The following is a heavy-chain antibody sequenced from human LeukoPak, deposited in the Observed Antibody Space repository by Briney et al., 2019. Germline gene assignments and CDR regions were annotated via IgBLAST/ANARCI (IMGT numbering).Heavy chain of an antibody. Sequence: PSETLSLTCTVSGGSISSSSYYWGWIRQPPGKGLEWIGSIYYSGSTYYNPSLKSRVTISVDTSKNQFSLKLSSVTAADTAVYYCARQIGGIQLGTDWGQGTLVTVSS. J-gene: IGHJ4*02. V-gene: IGHV4-39*01. CDR1: GGSISSSSYY. CDR2: IYYSGST. CDR3: ARQIGGIQLGTD. D-gene: IGHD5-18*01.